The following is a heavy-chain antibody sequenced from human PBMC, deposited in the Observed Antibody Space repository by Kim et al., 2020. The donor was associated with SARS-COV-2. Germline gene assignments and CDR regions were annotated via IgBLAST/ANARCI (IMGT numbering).Heavy chain of an antibody. CDR1: GFTFSSYW. J-gene: IGHJ6*02. Sequence: GGSLRLSCAASGFTFSSYWMHWVRQAPGKGLVWVSRINSDGSSTSYADSVKGRFTISRDNAKNTLYLQMNSLRAEDTAVYYCARDQGLRYFDWLPTPYGMDVWGQGTTVTVSS. V-gene: IGHV3-74*01. D-gene: IGHD3-9*01. CDR3: ARDQGLRYFDWLPTPYGMDV. CDR2: INSDGSST.